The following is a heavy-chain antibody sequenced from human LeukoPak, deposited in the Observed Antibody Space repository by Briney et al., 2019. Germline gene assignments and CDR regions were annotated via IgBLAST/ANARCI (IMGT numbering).Heavy chain of an antibody. Sequence: SETLSLTCAVYGGSSRGYYWNWLWIRQSPGKGLEWIGEINDSGSPNYSPSLKSRVTISENKSLNQFSLKLSSVTAADTAVYFCARDPTTVTKGFDIWGQGTLVTVSS. CDR3: ARDPTTVTKGFDI. CDR1: GGSSRGYY. J-gene: IGHJ3*02. V-gene: IGHV4-34*01. D-gene: IGHD4-17*01. CDR2: INDSGSP.